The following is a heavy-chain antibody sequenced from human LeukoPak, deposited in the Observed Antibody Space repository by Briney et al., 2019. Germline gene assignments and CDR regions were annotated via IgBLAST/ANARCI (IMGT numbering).Heavy chain of an antibody. CDR3: ARGGLRASGYYFDY. Sequence: GRSLRLSCAASGFTVSSNYMSWVRQAPGKGLEWVSVIYSGGSTYYADSVKGRFTISRDNSKNTLYLQMNSLRAEDTAVYYCARGGLRASGYYFDYWGQGTLVTVSS. D-gene: IGHD1-26*01. CDR2: IYSGGST. J-gene: IGHJ4*02. V-gene: IGHV3-53*01. CDR1: GFTVSSNY.